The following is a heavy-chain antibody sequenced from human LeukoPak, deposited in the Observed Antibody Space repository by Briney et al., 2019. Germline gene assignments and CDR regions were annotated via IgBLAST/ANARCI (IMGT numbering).Heavy chain of an antibody. J-gene: IGHJ4*02. CDR2: IYPGDSDT. D-gene: IGHD3-22*01. V-gene: IGHV5-51*01. Sequence: GESLKISCEGSGYSFTSYWIGWVRQVPGKGLEWMGIIYPGDSDTRYSPSFQGQVTISADKSISTAYLQWSSLKASDTAMYYCARVSPFYDSSGYNDYWGQGTLVTVSS. CDR1: GYSFTSYW. CDR3: ARVSPFYDSSGYNDY.